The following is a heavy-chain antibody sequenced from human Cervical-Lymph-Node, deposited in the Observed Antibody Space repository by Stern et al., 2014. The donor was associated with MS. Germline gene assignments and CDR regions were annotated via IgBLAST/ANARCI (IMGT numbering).Heavy chain of an antibody. V-gene: IGHV3-30*04. D-gene: IGHD1-26*01. J-gene: IGHJ4*02. CDR3: AKGGSGSYLD. CDR1: GFVFRRYA. Sequence: VQLVASGGGVVQPGRSLRLSCAASGFVFRRYALHWVRQAPGKGLEWVAIISYDRRDKYYTDSVKGRFTVSRDNSNNTVDLEMNSLRLEDTAVYYCAKGGSGSYLDWGQGSLVTVSS. CDR2: ISYDRRDK.